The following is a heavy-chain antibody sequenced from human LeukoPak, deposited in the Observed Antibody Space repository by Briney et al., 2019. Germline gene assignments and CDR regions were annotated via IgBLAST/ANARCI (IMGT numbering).Heavy chain of an antibody. J-gene: IGHJ4*02. CDR1: GDSVSGISFY. Sequence: PSETLSLTCTVSGDSVSGISFYWSWIRQPPGKGLQYIGYIQYSGSTNYNPSLKSRVTISVDTSKNQFSLKLSSVTAADPAVYYCARYYDSSGYWSTPHFDYWGQGTLVTVSS. CDR3: ARYYDSSGYWSTPHFDY. V-gene: IGHV4-61*01. CDR2: IQYSGST. D-gene: IGHD3-22*01.